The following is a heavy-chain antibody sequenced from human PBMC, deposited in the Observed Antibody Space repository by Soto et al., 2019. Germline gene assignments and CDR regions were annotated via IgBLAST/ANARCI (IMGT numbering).Heavy chain of an antibody. CDR1: GGTFSSYS. D-gene: IGHD3-10*01. CDR2: IIPIFGTA. V-gene: IGHV1-69*13. J-gene: IGHJ5*02. Sequence: GASVEVSCKASGGTFSSYSISWVLQAPGQGLEWMGGIIPIFGTANYAQKFQGRVTITADESTSTACMELSSLRSEDTAVYYCARLPPKAPGSRNWFDPWGQGTLVTVSS. CDR3: ARLPPKAPGSRNWFDP.